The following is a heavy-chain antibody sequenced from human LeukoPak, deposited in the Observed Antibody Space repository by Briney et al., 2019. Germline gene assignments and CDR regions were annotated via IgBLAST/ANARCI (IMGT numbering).Heavy chain of an antibody. D-gene: IGHD1-1*01. CDR1: GGSISSGGYS. J-gene: IGHJ4*02. CDR2: IYHSGST. CDR3: ASSKGTTEFDY. Sequence: SQTLSLTCAVSGGSISSGGYSWSRIRQPPGKGLEWIGYIYHSGSTYYNPSLKSRVTISVDRSKNQFSLKLSSVTAADTAVYYCASSKGTTEFDYWGQGTLVTVSS. V-gene: IGHV4-30-2*01.